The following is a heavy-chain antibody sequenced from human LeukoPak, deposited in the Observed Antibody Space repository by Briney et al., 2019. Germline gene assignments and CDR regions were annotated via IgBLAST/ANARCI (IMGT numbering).Heavy chain of an antibody. CDR3: ARETDGLDY. V-gene: IGHV3-30-3*01. D-gene: IGHD5-24*01. Sequence: GGSLRLSCAAFGFIFSSDAMHWVRQAPGKGLEWVALISYDGSNEYYADSVKRRFTISRDNSKNTLYLQMNSLRPEDTAMYYCARETDGLDYWGQGTLVTVSS. CDR1: GFIFSSDA. J-gene: IGHJ4*02. CDR2: ISYDGSNE.